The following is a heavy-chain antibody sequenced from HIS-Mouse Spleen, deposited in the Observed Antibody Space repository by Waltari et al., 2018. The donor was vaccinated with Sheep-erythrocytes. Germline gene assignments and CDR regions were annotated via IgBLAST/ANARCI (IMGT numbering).Heavy chain of an antibody. Sequence: QVQLQLWGAGLLKPSETLSLPCAVYGGSFSGYYWSWIRQPPGKGLEWIGEINHSGSTNYNPSLKSRVTISVDTSKNQFSLKLSSVTAADTAVYYCALSVDLAGAFDIWGQGTMVTVSS. CDR3: ALSVDLAGAFDI. D-gene: IGHD6-19*01. CDR1: GGSFSGYY. J-gene: IGHJ3*02. CDR2: INHSGST. V-gene: IGHV4-34*01.